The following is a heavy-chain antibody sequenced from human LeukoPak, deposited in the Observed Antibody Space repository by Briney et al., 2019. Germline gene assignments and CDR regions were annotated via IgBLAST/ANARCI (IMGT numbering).Heavy chain of an antibody. Sequence: GGSLRHSCAASGFTFSNSAMSWVRQAPGKGLEWVSTLSGSGITTYYADSVKGRFTISRDNSKNTLYLQMNSLRAEDTAVYYCAKGIYSSGWSYFDYWGHGTLVTVSS. CDR2: LSGSGITT. V-gene: IGHV3-23*01. CDR1: GFTFSNSA. D-gene: IGHD6-19*01. CDR3: AKGIYSSGWSYFDY. J-gene: IGHJ4*01.